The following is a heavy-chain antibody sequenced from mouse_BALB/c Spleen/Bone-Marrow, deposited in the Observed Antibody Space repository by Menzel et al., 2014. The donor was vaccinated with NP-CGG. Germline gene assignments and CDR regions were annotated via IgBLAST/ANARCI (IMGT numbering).Heavy chain of an antibody. V-gene: IGHV1-9*01. J-gene: IGHJ1*01. CDR2: ILPGSGST. CDR3: AKVIYWYLDV. CDR1: GYTFRNYW. D-gene: IGHD1-3*01. Sequence: QVQLQQSKKKLKKSGDSVKISCMATGYTFRNYWIEWVKQRPGHGLEWIGEILPGSGSTDYNENFKGKATFTADTSSNTAYMQLSSLTSADSAVYYCAKVIYWYLDVWGAGTTVTVSS.